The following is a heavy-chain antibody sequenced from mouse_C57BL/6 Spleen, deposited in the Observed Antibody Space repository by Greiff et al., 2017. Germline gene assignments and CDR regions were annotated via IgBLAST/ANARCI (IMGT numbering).Heavy chain of an antibody. Sequence: QVHVKQSGAELARPGASVKMSCKASGYTFTSSTMHWVKQRPGQGLEWIGYINPSSGYTKYNQKFKDKATLTADKSSSTAYMQLSSLTSEDSAVYYCARSGTMAAWFAYWGQGTLVTVSA. CDR3: ARSGTMAAWFAY. D-gene: IGHD1-1*02. CDR1: GYTFTSST. CDR2: INPSSGYT. V-gene: IGHV1-4*01. J-gene: IGHJ3*01.